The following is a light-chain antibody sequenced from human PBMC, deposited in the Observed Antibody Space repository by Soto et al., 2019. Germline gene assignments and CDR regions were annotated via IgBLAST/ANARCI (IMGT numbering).Light chain of an antibody. J-gene: IGLJ1*01. V-gene: IGLV2-23*02. CDR3: CSYAGGSTYV. Sequence: QSALTQPASVSGSPGQSITISCTGTSSEVGGYNLVSWYQHHPGKAPKLMIYEVSKRPSGVSNRFSGSKSGNTASLTISGLQAEDEADYYCCSYAGGSTYVFGTGTKVTVL. CDR2: EVS. CDR1: SSEVGGYNL.